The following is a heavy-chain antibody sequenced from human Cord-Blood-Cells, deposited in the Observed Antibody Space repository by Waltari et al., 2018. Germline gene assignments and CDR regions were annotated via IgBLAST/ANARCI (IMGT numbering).Heavy chain of an antibody. CDR3: AKARFGELSDAFDI. CDR2: ISGSGGST. J-gene: IGHJ3*02. CDR1: GSPFSSDA. V-gene: IGHV3-23*01. D-gene: IGHD3-10*01. Sequence: EVQLLEAGGGLVQPGGSLRLSWAASGSPFSSDARSWVRQAPGKGLEWVSAISGSGGSTYYADSVKGRFTISRDNSKNTLYLQMNSLRAEDTAVYYCAKARFGELSDAFDIWGQGTMVTVSS.